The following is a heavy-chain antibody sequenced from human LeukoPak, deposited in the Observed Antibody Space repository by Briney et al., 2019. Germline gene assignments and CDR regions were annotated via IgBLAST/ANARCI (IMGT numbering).Heavy chain of an antibody. V-gene: IGHV3-74*01. CDR2: IKDDGSHT. J-gene: IGHJ4*02. Sequence: GGSLRLSCAASGFTFSSHWMHWVRQAPGQGLVWVSRIKDDGSHTNYADSVKGRFTIPRDNAKNTLSLQMNSLRAEDTAVYYCARGSGIITGIDEWGQGTLVTVSS. CDR3: ARGSGIITGIDE. D-gene: IGHD6-25*01. CDR1: GFTFSSHW.